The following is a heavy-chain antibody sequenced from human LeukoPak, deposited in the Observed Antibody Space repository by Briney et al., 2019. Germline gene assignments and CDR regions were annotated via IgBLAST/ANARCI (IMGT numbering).Heavy chain of an antibody. CDR2: IYTSGST. V-gene: IGHV4-61*02. CDR1: GGSISSGSYY. D-gene: IGHD6-19*01. J-gene: IGHJ4*02. Sequence: PSQTLSLTCTVSGGSISSGSYYWSWIRQPAGKGLEWIGRIYTSGSTNYNPSLKSRVTISVDTSKNQFSLKLSSVTAADTAVYYCAGGLVESDYWGQGTLVTVSS. CDR3: AGGLVESDY.